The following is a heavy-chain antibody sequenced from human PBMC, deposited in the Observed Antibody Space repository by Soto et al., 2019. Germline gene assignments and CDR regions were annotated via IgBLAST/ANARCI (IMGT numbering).Heavy chain of an antibody. CDR3: ATSQKGYNWNYFDH. D-gene: IGHD1-20*01. V-gene: IGHV4-39*01. CDR2: VFYTGFT. J-gene: IGHJ4*02. CDR1: GASISGSYYY. Sequence: SETLSLTCAVSGASISGSYYYWAWLRQSPGKGPGWIGSVFYTGFTSYNPSLESRVSVSVDTSKSQFSLKLSAVTAADTAVYYCATSQKGYNWNYFDHWGQGALVTVSS.